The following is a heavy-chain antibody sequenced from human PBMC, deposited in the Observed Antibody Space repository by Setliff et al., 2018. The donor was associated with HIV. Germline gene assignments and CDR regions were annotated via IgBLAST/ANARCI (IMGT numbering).Heavy chain of an antibody. J-gene: IGHJ3*02. CDR3: ARHRNLDRRGEAFDI. Sequence: ETLSLTCIVSGGSITSSGYYWGWIRQPPGKGLEWIGSVYYSGTTYYNPSLKSRLTISVVTSKNQFSLKLNSVTAADTAVYYCARHRNLDRRGEAFDIWGQGTMVTVSS. CDR2: VYYSGTT. V-gene: IGHV4-39*01. D-gene: IGHD3-10*01. CDR1: GGSITSSGYY.